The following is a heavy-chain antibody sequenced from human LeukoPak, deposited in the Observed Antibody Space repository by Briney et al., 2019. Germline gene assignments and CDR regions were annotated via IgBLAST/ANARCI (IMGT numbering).Heavy chain of an antibody. Sequence: SETLSLTCIVSCGSISSSNYYWGWIRQPPGKGLEWIGSIYYSGSTYYNPSLKSRVTISVDTSQNQFSLKLSSVTASDTTVYYCARHKKVVAGTENWFDPWGQGTLVTVSS. J-gene: IGHJ5*02. CDR3: ARHKKVVAGTENWFDP. CDR2: IYYSGST. D-gene: IGHD6-19*01. V-gene: IGHV4-39*01. CDR1: CGSISSSNYY.